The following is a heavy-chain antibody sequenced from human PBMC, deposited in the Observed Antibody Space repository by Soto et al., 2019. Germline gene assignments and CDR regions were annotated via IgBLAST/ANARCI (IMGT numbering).Heavy chain of an antibody. V-gene: IGHV3-23*01. CDR1: GFTFSSYA. CDR3: AKGDTLVGAPYYFDY. J-gene: IGHJ4*02. Sequence: PGGSLRLSCAASGFTFSSYAMSWVRQAPGKGLEWVSAISGSGGSTYYADSVKGRFTISRDNSKNTLYLQMNSLRAEDTAVYYCAKGDTLVGAPYYFDYWGQGTLVTVSS. CDR2: ISGSGGST. D-gene: IGHD1-26*01.